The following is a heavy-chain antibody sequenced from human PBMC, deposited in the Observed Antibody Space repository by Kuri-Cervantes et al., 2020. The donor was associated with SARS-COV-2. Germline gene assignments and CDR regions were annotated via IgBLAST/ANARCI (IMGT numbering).Heavy chain of an antibody. CDR1: GGSISSSGYY. J-gene: IGHJ3*02. V-gene: IGHV4-39*01. CDR2: FYYSGST. Sequence: SETLSLTCTVSGGSISSSGYYWGWIRQPPGKGLEWIGSFYYSGSTNYNPSLKSRVTISVDTSKNQFSLKLSSVTAADTAVYYCARQQFRSYYDSSGYYYEDAFDIWGQGTMVTVSS. CDR3: ARQQFRSYYDSSGYYYEDAFDI. D-gene: IGHD3-22*01.